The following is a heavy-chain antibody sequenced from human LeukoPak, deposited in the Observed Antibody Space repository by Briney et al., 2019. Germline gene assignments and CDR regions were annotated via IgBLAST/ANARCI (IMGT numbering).Heavy chain of an antibody. Sequence: GGSLRLSCAASGFSFRSCMNWVRQAPGKGLEWTSYITSGGTTIYYADSVEGRFTVSRDNAKNSLYLQMNSLRAEDTAVYYCARDSSGYYYGDAFDIWGQGTMVTVSS. J-gene: IGHJ3*02. D-gene: IGHD3-22*01. CDR3: ARDSSGYYYGDAFDI. CDR2: ITSGGTTI. V-gene: IGHV3-48*03. CDR1: GFSFRSC.